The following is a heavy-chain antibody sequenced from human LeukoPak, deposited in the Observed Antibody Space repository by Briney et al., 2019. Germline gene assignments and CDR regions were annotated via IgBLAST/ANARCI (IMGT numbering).Heavy chain of an antibody. J-gene: IGHJ1*01. CDR1: GFTFSTYW. CDR3: ARDSPGYGAYVS. CDR2: IKEDGSRE. D-gene: IGHD5-12*01. V-gene: IGHV3-7*01. Sequence: GGSLRLSCAASGFTFSTYWMTWARQAPGKGLEWVANIKEDGSREYYVDSVKGRSTISRDNAKNSLYLQMDSLTAEDTAVYYCARDSPGYGAYVSWGQGTLVSVSS.